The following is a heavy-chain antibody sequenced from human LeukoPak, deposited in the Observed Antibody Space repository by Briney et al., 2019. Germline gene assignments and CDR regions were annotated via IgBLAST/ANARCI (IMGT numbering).Heavy chain of an antibody. J-gene: IGHJ4*02. CDR2: IYYSGST. V-gene: IGHV4-59*08. D-gene: IGHD6-19*01. CDR1: GGSISGYY. CDR3: ARLASSGWSHCDY. Sequence: SETLSLTCTVSGGSISGYYWSWIRQPPGKGPEWIGYIYYSGSTNYNPSLKSRVTISVDTSKNQFSLKMNSVTAADTAVYYCARLASSGWSHCDYWGQGTLVAVSS.